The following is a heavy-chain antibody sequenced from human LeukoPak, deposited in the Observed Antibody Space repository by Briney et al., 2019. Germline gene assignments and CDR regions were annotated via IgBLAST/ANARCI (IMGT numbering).Heavy chain of an antibody. V-gene: IGHV4-59*01. CDR3: AKAAKFYYGSETYYYFDY. Sequence: SETLSLTCTVSSASISTYYWSWIRQPPGKGLEWIGYIYHSGTSNYNPSLKSRVTMSMDTSKSQFSLSLSSVTSADTAVYYCAKAAKFYYGSETYYYFDYWGQGILVTVSS. CDR2: IYHSGTS. CDR1: SASISTYY. J-gene: IGHJ4*02. D-gene: IGHD3-10*01.